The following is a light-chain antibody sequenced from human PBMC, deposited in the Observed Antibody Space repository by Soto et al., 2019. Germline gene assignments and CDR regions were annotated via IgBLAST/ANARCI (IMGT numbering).Light chain of an antibody. J-gene: IGKJ2*01. CDR3: QQYGPSPLYT. CDR2: ATY. CDR1: QSVSSGY. Sequence: VLTQSPGTLSLSTGERATLSCRAGQSVSSGYLAWYQQKPGQAPRLLIYATYTRATGIPDRFSGSGSGTAFTLTIIRLQPEDFAVYYCQQYGPSPLYTFGQGTKLEIK. V-gene: IGKV3-20*01.